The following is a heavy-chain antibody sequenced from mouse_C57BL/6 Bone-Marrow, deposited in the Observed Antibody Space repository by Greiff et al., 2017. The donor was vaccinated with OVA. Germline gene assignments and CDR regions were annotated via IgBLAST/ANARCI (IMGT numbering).Heavy chain of an antibody. J-gene: IGHJ4*01. CDR2: INPGSGGT. CDR3: AGHYYGGNYGAMDY. D-gene: IGHD1-1*01. Sequence: QVQLKQSGAELVRPGTSVKVSCKASGYAFTNYLIEWVKQRPGQGLEWIGVINPGSGGTNYNEKFKGKATLTADKSSSTAYMQLSSLTSEDSSVYFCAGHYYGGNYGAMDYWGQGTSVTVSS. CDR1: GYAFTNYL. V-gene: IGHV1-54*01.